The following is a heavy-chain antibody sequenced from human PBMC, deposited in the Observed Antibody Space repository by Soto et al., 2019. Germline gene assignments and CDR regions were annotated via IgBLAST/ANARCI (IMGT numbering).Heavy chain of an antibody. CDR3: ARLHYYFDSGGTSLYYFDY. D-gene: IGHD3-10*01. J-gene: IGHJ4*02. V-gene: IGHV4-4*02. CDR2: IYHSGNT. Sequence: PSETLSLTCAVSGGSLSSGNWWSLVRQPPGKGLEWIAEIYHSGNTVYNPSLKSRVTISVDKSKNQFSLKLSSVTAADTAVYYCARLHYYFDSGGTSLYYFDYWGQGALVTVSS. CDR1: GGSLSSGNW.